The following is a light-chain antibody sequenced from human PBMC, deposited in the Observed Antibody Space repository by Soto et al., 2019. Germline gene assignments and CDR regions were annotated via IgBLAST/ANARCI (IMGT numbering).Light chain of an antibody. CDR1: QSIDTY. CDR3: QQSYSSPWT. J-gene: IGKJ1*01. CDR2: AAS. Sequence: DIQMTQSPSSLSASVGDRVTISCRASQSIDTYLNWYQQKPGRAPKLQIYAASNLQSGVPSRFSGSGSGTDFTLTIRSLQPEDFATYFCQQSYSSPWTFGQGTKVDNK. V-gene: IGKV1-39*01.